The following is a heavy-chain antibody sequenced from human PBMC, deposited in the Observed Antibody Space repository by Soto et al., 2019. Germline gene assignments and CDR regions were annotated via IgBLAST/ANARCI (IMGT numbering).Heavy chain of an antibody. D-gene: IGHD5-12*01. Sequence: SETLSLTCTVSGDSVSSSSYYWSWIRQHPGKGLEWIGYIHHSGTTYYSPSLKSRITLSVDTSKNQFSLRLSSVTAADTAVYYCASGLGYKAWGQGTLVTVSS. CDR3: ASGLGYKA. CDR2: IHHSGTT. CDR1: GDSVSSSSYY. V-gene: IGHV4-31*03. J-gene: IGHJ5*02.